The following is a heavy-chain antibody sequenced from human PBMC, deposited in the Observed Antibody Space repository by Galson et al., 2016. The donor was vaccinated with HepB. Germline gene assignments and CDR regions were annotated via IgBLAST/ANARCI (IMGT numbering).Heavy chain of an antibody. V-gene: IGHV4-39*01. Sequence: ETLSLPCTVSGGSISSSRYSWGWIRQPPGKGLEWIGCLYYSGSTYYNSSRKSRVTISVDTSKTQFSLNLSAVTAAATAVYYCARYCSSTSCSRYGDILTGYDGPCWGQGTRVTVSS. J-gene: IGHJ4*02. CDR3: ARYCSSTSCSRYGDILTGYDGPC. CDR2: LYYSGST. CDR1: GGSISSSRYS. D-gene: IGHD2-2*01.